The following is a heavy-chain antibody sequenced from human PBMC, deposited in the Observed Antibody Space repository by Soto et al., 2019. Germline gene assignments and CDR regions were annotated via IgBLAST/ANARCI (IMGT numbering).Heavy chain of an antibody. Sequence: GASVKVSCKASGYTFTGYYMHWVRQAPGQGLEWMGWINPNSGGTNYAQKFQGRVTMTRDTSISTAYMELSRLRSDDTAVYYCARDVVGGAAGPGWFDPWGQGTLVTVSS. J-gene: IGHJ5*02. D-gene: IGHD6-13*01. CDR2: INPNSGGT. V-gene: IGHV1-2*02. CDR1: GYTFTGYY. CDR3: ARDVVGGAAGPGWFDP.